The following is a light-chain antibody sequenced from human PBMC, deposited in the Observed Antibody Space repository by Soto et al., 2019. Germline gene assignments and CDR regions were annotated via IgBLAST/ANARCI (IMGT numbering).Light chain of an antibody. CDR3: QQYGSSPRIS. V-gene: IGKV3-20*01. J-gene: IGKJ5*01. CDR2: GAS. Sequence: VLILTPSPLALSPGERATLSCRASQSISSNSLAWYQQKPGQAPRLFIYGASSRATGIPDRFIGSGSGTHFTLTISRLEPEDFALYYCQQYGSSPRISFGQGTRLE. CDR1: QSISSNS.